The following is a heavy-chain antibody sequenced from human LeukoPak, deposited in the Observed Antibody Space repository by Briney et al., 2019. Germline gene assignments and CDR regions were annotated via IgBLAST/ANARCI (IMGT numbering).Heavy chain of an antibody. CDR2: IYYSGST. CDR3: ARHSCSSSTTCSAYFQH. V-gene: IGHV4-59*08. Sequence: SETLSLTCTLSGDSIGSYYWNWIRQPPGKGLEWIGKIYYSGSTNYNPSLKSRVTILVDSSKNHFSLKLSSVTAADTAVYYCARHSCSSSTTCSAYFQHWGQGTLVTVSS. J-gene: IGHJ1*01. CDR1: GDSIGSYY. D-gene: IGHD2-2*01.